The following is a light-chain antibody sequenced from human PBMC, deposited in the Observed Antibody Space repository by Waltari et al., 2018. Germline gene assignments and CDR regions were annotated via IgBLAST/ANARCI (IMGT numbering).Light chain of an antibody. CDR1: QDISNY. CDR3: QQYYRLPLT. J-gene: IGKJ4*01. Sequence: DIQMTQSPSSLSASVGDRVTITCRASQDISNYLAWFQQKPGKAPRSLIYAASDLQGGVPSKFSGSGSGTYFTITISNLQPEDSASYFCQQYYRLPLTFGGGTKVEIK. CDR2: AAS. V-gene: IGKV1-16*02.